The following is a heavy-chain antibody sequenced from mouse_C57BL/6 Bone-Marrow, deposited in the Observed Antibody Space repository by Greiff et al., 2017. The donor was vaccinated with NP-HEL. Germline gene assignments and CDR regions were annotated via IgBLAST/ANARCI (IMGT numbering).Heavy chain of an antibody. J-gene: IGHJ3*01. CDR2: ISSGSSTI. CDR1: GFTFSDYG. CDR3: ERDWDGAWFAY. D-gene: IGHD4-1*01. V-gene: IGHV5-17*01. Sequence: EVHLVESGGGLVKPGGSLKLSCAASGFTFSDYGMHWVRQAPEKGLEWVAYISSGSSTIYYADTVKGRFTISRDNAKNTLFLQMTSLRSEDTAMYYCERDWDGAWFAYWGQGTLVTVSA.